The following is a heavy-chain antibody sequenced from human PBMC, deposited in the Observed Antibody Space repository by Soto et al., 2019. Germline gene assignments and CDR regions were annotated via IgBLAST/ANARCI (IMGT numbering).Heavy chain of an antibody. V-gene: IGHV3-64D*06. D-gene: IGHD1-26*01. Sequence: QSGGSLRLSCSVFGFTFSNYAMHWVRQAPGKGLEYVSSISSNGGSTYYADSVKGRFTISRDNSKSTLYLQMNSLRPEDTAVYWCVKDRWVDYWGQGTLVTVSS. CDR1: GFTFSNYA. CDR3: VKDRWVDY. CDR2: ISSNGGST. J-gene: IGHJ4*02.